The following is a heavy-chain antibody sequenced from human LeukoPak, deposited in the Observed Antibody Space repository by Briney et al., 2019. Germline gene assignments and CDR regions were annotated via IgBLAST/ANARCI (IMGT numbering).Heavy chain of an antibody. CDR3: ARDTIAAAGFDY. Sequence: SVKVSCKASGGTFSSYAISWVRQAPGQGLEWMGGIIPIFGTANYAQKFQGRVTITADESTSTAYMELSSLRSEDMAVYYCARDTIAAAGFDYWGQGTLVTVSS. V-gene: IGHV1-69*13. CDR2: IIPIFGTA. D-gene: IGHD6-13*01. CDR1: GGTFSSYA. J-gene: IGHJ4*02.